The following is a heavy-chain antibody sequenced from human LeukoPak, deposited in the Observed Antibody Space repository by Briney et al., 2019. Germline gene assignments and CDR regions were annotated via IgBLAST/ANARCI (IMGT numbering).Heavy chain of an antibody. V-gene: IGHV3-30-3*01. D-gene: IGHD1-14*01. CDR2: ISDDGTFT. J-gene: IGHJ4*02. CDR1: GFTFSNAW. CDR3: TRDPYRDAPDYFDY. Sequence: GGSLRLSCAASGFTFSNAWMSWVRQAPGKGLEWVAVISDDGTFTLYGDSVRGRFTISRDSSRNTLYLQMNSLRPEDTAMYYCTRDPYRDAPDYFDYWGQGTLVTVSS.